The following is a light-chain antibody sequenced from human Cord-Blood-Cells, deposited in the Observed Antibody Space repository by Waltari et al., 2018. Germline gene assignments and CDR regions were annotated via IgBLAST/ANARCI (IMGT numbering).Light chain of an antibody. CDR2: GKN. J-gene: IGLJ3*02. CDR1: SLRSYY. Sequence: SSELTQDPAVSVALGQTVRITCQGDSLRSYYASWYQQTPGQAPELVLNGKNNRPSAIPDRFSGSSSGNTASLTITGAQAEDEADYYCNSRDSSGNQLNWVFGGGTKLTVL. CDR3: NSRDSSGNQLNWV. V-gene: IGLV3-19*01.